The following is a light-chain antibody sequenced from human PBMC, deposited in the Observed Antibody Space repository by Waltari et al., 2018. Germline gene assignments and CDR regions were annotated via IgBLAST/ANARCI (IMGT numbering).Light chain of an antibody. Sequence: QSVLTQPPSTSGTPGQRVTISCSGSSSNIGSNTLNWYQQLPGTAPKLLIYTNNQRPSGVPDRFSGSKSGTSASLAISGLQSEDEAGYYCAAWDDSLNGVVFGGGTKLTVL. CDR2: TNN. CDR1: SSNIGSNT. CDR3: AAWDDSLNGVV. J-gene: IGLJ2*01. V-gene: IGLV1-44*01.